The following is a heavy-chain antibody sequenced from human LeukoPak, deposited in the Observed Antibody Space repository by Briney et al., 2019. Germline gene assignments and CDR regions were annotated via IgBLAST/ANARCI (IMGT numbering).Heavy chain of an antibody. CDR3: ARHVPSGSSRNWFDP. Sequence: PSETLSLTCTVSGGSISSSSYYWSWIRQPPGKGLEWIGYIYYSGSTNYNPSLKSRVTISVDTSKNQFSLKLSSVTAADTAVYYCARHVPSGSSRNWFDPWGQGTLVTVSS. J-gene: IGHJ5*02. V-gene: IGHV4-61*05. CDR1: GGSISSSSYY. D-gene: IGHD6-13*01. CDR2: IYYSGST.